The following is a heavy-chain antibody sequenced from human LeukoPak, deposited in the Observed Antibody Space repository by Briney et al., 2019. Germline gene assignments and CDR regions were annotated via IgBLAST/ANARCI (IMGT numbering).Heavy chain of an antibody. J-gene: IGHJ5*02. CDR1: GGSISRYY. V-gene: IGHV4-59*01. CDR3: ARERYCSGGSCYSNWFDP. D-gene: IGHD2-15*01. Sequence: SETLSLTCTVSGGSISRYYWSWIRQPPGKGLEWIGYIYYSGSTNYNPSLKSRVTISVDTSKNQFSLKLSSVTAADTAVYYCARERYCSGGSCYSNWFDPWGQGTLVTVSS. CDR2: IYYSGST.